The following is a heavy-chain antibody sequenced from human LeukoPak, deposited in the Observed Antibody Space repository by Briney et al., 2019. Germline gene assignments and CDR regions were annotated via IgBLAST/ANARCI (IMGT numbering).Heavy chain of an antibody. Sequence: GGSLRLSCAASGFTFNRSGMHWVRQAPGKGLEWVALIFYDGSNKYFADSVKGRFTISRDNSKSMLYLQMNSLRAEDTAVYYCAQTGDKYGSFEYWGQGTLVTVTS. CDR2: IFYDGSNK. V-gene: IGHV3-33*01. CDR3: AQTGDKYGSFEY. CDR1: GFTFNRSG. D-gene: IGHD3-10*01. J-gene: IGHJ4*02.